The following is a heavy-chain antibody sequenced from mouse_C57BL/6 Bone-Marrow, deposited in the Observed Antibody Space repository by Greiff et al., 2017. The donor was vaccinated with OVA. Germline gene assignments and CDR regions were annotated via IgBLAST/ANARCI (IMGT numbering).Heavy chain of an antibody. CDR3: ARRGGSSPFAY. J-gene: IGHJ3*01. Sequence: EVQGVESGGGLVQPGGSLKLSCAASGFTFSDYYMYWVRQTPEKRLEWVAYISNGGGSPYYPDTVKGRFNISRDNAKNTLYLQMSRLKSEDTAMYYCARRGGSSPFAYWGQGTLVTVSA. CDR1: GFTFSDYY. CDR2: ISNGGGSP. D-gene: IGHD1-1*01. V-gene: IGHV5-12*01.